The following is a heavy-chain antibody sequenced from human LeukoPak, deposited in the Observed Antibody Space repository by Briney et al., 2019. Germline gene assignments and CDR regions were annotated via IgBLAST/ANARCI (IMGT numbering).Heavy chain of an antibody. J-gene: IGHJ2*01. CDR2: IYYSGST. Sequence: SETLSLTCTVSGGSISSYYWSWIRQPPGKGLEWIGYIYYSGSTNYSPSLKSRVTISLDTSKNQFSLKLSSVTAADTAVYYCARSSSGWSHWYFDLWGRGALVTVSS. D-gene: IGHD6-19*01. CDR3: ARSSSGWSHWYFDL. V-gene: IGHV4-59*01. CDR1: GGSISSYY.